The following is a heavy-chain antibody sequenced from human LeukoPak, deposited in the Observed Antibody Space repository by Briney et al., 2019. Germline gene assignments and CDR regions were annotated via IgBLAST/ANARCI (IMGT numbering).Heavy chain of an antibody. D-gene: IGHD2-21*02. CDR3: ARRLVTVSY. CDR2: IYSGGST. V-gene: IGHV3-53*01. J-gene: IGHJ4*02. Sequence: PGGSLRLSCAASGFTVSSNYMNYARQAPGKGLEWVSVIYSGGSTYYADSVKGRFTISRDNSKNTLYLQMNSLRAEDTAVYYCARRLVTVSYWGRGTLVTVSS. CDR1: GFTVSSNY.